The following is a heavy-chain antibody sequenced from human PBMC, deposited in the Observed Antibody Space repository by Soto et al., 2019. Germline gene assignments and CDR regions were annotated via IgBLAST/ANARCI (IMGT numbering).Heavy chain of an antibody. Sequence: GGSLRLSWAASGFTFSNAWMNWVRQAPGKGLEWVGRFKSKTDGGTTDYAAPVKGRFTISRDDSKNTLYLQMNSLKTEDTAVYYCTTAKELRYFDWSSYYYYGMDVWGQGTTVTVSS. J-gene: IGHJ6*02. CDR2: FKSKTDGGTT. CDR3: TTAKELRYFDWSSYYYYGMDV. D-gene: IGHD3-9*01. V-gene: IGHV3-15*07. CDR1: GFTFSNAW.